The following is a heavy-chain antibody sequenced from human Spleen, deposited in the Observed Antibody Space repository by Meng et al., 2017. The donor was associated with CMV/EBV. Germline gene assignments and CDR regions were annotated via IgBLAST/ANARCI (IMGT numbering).Heavy chain of an antibody. D-gene: IGHD1-20*01. CDR2: IYSGGSSV. V-gene: IGHV3-23*03. CDR1: GFTLDDYG. CDR3: AKEANWNYFDY. J-gene: IGHJ4*02. Sequence: SCVASGFTLDDYGMGWVRQAPGKGLEWVSIIYSGGSSVYYVDSVKGRFTISRDNSKTTLYLQMNSLRAEDTAVYYCAKEANWNYFDYWGQGTLVTVSS.